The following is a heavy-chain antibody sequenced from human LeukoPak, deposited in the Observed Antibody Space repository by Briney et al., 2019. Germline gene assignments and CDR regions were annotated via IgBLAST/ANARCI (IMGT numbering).Heavy chain of an antibody. CDR1: GFTFSIYA. CDR2: MSYDGANK. CDR3: ARESALGWGFYFDY. D-gene: IGHD7-27*01. J-gene: IGHJ4*02. Sequence: GGSLRLSCAASGFTFSIYAMHWVRQAPGKGLEWVAVMSYDGANKYYADSVKGRFTISRDNSKNTLYLQMNSLRAEDTAVYYCARESALGWGFYFDYWGQGTLVTVSS. V-gene: IGHV3-30-3*01.